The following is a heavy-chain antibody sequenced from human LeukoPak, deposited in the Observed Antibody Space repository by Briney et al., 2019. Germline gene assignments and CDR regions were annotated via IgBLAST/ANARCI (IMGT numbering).Heavy chain of an antibody. Sequence: ASVKVSCKASGYTFTSYYMHWVRQAPGQGLEWMGIINPSGGSTSYAQKFQGRVTMTRDTSTSTVYMELSSLRSEDTAVYYCARVGCSTSCYKDWFDPWGQGTLVTVPS. CDR3: ARVGCSTSCYKDWFDP. V-gene: IGHV1-46*01. CDR2: INPSGGST. D-gene: IGHD2-2*02. J-gene: IGHJ5*02. CDR1: GYTFTSYY.